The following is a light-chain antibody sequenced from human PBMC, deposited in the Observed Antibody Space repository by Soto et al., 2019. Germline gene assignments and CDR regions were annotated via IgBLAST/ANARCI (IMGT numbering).Light chain of an antibody. Sequence: EIVLTQSPVTLSLSPGDRATLSCRPSQSVSSFLAWYQQKPGQPPRLLIYGASSRATSIPDRFSGSGSGTDFTLTSSRLEPEDLAVYHCQQYGSPPLTFGGGTKVEIK. J-gene: IGKJ4*01. CDR3: QQYGSPPLT. V-gene: IGKV3-20*01. CDR2: GAS. CDR1: QSVSSF.